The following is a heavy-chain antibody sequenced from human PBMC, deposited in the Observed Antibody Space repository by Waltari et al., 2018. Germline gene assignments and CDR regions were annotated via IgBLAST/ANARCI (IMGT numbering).Heavy chain of an antibody. J-gene: IGHJ6*02. CDR1: GLSFSTYW. CDR3: ARSGFMGV. CDR2: SNPDGTTI. D-gene: IGHD3-10*01. Sequence: EVQLVESGGGLVKPGGSLRRSCEASGLSFSTYWMNWARQAPGEGLICLSRSNPDGTTIRYAAAVKARFATSRDNAKNTRYPQMDNLRADDTAVHDCARSGFMGVWGQGTTVTVSS. V-gene: IGHV3-74*01.